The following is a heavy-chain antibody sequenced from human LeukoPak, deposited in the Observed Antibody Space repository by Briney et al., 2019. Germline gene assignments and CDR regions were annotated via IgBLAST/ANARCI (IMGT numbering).Heavy chain of an antibody. V-gene: IGHV3-21*01. CDR2: ISSSSSYI. J-gene: IGHJ5*02. CDR3: ARRVEGGYSSSLLGNWFDP. CDR1: GFTFSSYS. D-gene: IGHD6-13*01. Sequence: PGGSLRLSCAASGFTFSSYSMNWVRQAPGKGLEWVSSISSSSSYIYYADSVKGRFTISRDNAKNSLYLQMNSLRAEDTAVYYCARRVEGGYSSSLLGNWFDPWGQGTLVTVSS.